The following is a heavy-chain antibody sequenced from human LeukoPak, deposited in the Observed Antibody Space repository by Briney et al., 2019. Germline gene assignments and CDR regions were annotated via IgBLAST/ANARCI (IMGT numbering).Heavy chain of an antibody. CDR2: INHSGST. J-gene: IGHJ4*02. D-gene: IGHD3-3*01. CDR3: ARSDLWSGYTSH. V-gene: IGHV4-34*01. Sequence: SETLSLTCAVYGGSFSGYYWSWIRQPPGKGLEWIGEINHSGSTNYNPSLKSRVTISVDTSKNQFSLKLSSVTAADTAVYYCARSDLWSGYTSHWGQGTLVTVSS. CDR1: GGSFSGYY.